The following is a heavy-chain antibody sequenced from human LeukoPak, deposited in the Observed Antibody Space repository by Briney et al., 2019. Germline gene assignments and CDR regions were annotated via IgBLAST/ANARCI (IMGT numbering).Heavy chain of an antibody. CDR2: ISGSGGST. CDR3: AKCSWIEAAGCKRLDL. CDR1: GFTFSSYA. D-gene: IGHD6-13*01. Sequence: GGSLRLSCAASGFTFSSYAMSWVRQAPGKGLEWVSAISGSGGSTYYADSVKGRFTISRDNSKNTLYLQMKSLRAEDTAVYYCAKCSWIEAAGCKRLDLWGQGTLVTVSS. J-gene: IGHJ5*02. V-gene: IGHV3-23*01.